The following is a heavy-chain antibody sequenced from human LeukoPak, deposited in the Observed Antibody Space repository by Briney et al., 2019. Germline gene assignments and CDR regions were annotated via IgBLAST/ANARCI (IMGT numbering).Heavy chain of an antibody. D-gene: IGHD6-13*01. J-gene: IGHJ3*02. V-gene: IGHV4-4*07. Sequence: SETLSLTCTVSGGSLNDYWSWSQPPAGKGMEWIGRFSNSGNTDYNTPRTRRGTMSVDTSKNQFSLKLTSVTAADTAVYYCARDLYSSRTNDAFVIWGQGTMVTVSS. CDR1: GGSLNDY. CDR2: FSNSGNT. CDR3: ARDLYSSRTNDAFVI.